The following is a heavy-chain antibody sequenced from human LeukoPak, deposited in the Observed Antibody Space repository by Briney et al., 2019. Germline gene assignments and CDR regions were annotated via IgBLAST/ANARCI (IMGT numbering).Heavy chain of an antibody. CDR1: GYSFTSYW. Sequence: GESLKISCKGSGYSFTSYWIGWVRQMPGKGLEWMGIIYPGDSDTRYSPSFQGQVTISADKSISTAYLQWSSLKASDTAMYYCASSDNYDFWRGYSVNYWGQGTLVTVSS. CDR3: ASSDNYDFWRGYSVNY. J-gene: IGHJ4*02. CDR2: IYPGDSDT. V-gene: IGHV5-51*01. D-gene: IGHD3-3*01.